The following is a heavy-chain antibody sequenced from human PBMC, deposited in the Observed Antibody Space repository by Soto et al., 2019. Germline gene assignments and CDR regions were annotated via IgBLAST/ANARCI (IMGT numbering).Heavy chain of an antibody. CDR3: ARSLEQLVPFFDY. J-gene: IGHJ4*02. V-gene: IGHV1-69*13. Sequence: WASVKVSCKASGGTFSSYAISWVRQAPGQGLEWMGGIIPIFGTANYAQKFQGRVTITADESTSTAYMELSSLRSEDTAVYYCARSLEQLVPFFDYWGQGTLVTVSS. D-gene: IGHD6-13*01. CDR1: GGTFSSYA. CDR2: IIPIFGTA.